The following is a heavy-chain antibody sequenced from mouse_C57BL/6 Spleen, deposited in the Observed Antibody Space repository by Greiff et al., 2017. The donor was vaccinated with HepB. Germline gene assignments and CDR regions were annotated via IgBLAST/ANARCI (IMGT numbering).Heavy chain of an antibody. J-gene: IGHJ4*01. CDR3: ARPIYYYGSSYYAMDY. V-gene: IGHV1-59*01. CDR2: IDPSDSYT. CDR1: GYTFTSYW. D-gene: IGHD1-1*01. Sequence: VQLQQSGAELVRPGTSVKLSCKASGYTFTSYWMHWVKQRPGQGLEWIGVIDPSDSYTNYNQKFKGKATLTVDTSSSTAYMQLSSLTSEDSAVYYCARPIYYYGSSYYAMDYWGQGTSVTVSS.